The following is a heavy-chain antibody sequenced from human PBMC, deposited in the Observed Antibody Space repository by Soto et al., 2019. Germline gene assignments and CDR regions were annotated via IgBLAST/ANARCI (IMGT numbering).Heavy chain of an antibody. Sequence: PSETLSLTCTVSGGSISSGDYYWSWIRQPPGKGLEWIGYIYYSGSTYYNPSLKSRVTISVDTSKNQFSMKLSSVTAADTAVSYCARVGFYGSGSYPLYYWGQGTLVTVSS. J-gene: IGHJ4*02. V-gene: IGHV4-30-4*01. CDR3: ARVGFYGSGSYPLYY. CDR2: IYYSGST. D-gene: IGHD3-10*01. CDR1: GGSISSGDYY.